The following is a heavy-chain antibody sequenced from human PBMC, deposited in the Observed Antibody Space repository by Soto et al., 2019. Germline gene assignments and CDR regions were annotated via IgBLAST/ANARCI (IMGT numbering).Heavy chain of an antibody. Sequence: GASVKVSCKVSGYTLTELSMHWVRQAPGKGLEWMGGFDPEDGETIYAQKFQGRVTMTEDTSTDTAYMELSSLRSEDTAVYYCATELRGYSGYDSDYWGQGTLVTVSS. V-gene: IGHV1-24*01. J-gene: IGHJ4*02. CDR2: FDPEDGET. CDR1: GYTLTELS. CDR3: ATELRGYSGYDSDY. D-gene: IGHD5-12*01.